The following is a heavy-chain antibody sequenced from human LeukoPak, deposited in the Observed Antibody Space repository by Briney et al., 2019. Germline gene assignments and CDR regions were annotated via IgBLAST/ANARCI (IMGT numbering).Heavy chain of an antibody. Sequence: SQTLCLTCTVSGGSISSGGYYWSWIRQPAGKGLEWIGRIQTSGSTNYNPSLRSRVTISVDTPKNQFSLKVSSVTAADTAVYYCLGYCSTASCLSDVWGQGSTVTVSS. CDR3: LGYCSTASCLSDV. CDR1: GGSISSGGYY. CDR2: IQTSGST. J-gene: IGHJ6*02. V-gene: IGHV4-61*02. D-gene: IGHD2-2*01.